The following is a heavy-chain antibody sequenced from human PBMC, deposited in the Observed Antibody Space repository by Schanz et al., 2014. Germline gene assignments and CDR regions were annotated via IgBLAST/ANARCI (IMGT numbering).Heavy chain of an antibody. CDR1: GITFSSHS. CDR3: VSQTGSPNY. J-gene: IGHJ4*02. V-gene: IGHV3-48*01. Sequence: EAHLVESGGGLVQPGGSLRLSCAASGITFSSHSFNWVRQAPGKGLEWISYITYNGGTIYYADSVKGRFTISRDNAKNTRFLQMNSLRVEDTAVYFCVSQTGSPNYWGQGTLVTVSS. D-gene: IGHD6-13*01. CDR2: ITYNGGTI.